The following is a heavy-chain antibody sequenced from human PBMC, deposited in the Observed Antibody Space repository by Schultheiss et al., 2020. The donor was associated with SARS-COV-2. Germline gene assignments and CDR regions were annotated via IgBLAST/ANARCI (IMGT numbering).Heavy chain of an antibody. CDR3: AREGSYDFWSGFDFDY. Sequence: GGSLRLSCAASGFTFSSYGMHWVRQAPGKGLEWVAVICYDGSNKYYADSVKGRFTISRDNSKNTLYLQMNSLRAEDTAVYYCAREGSYDFWSGFDFDYWGQGTLVTVSS. CDR2: ICYDGSNK. J-gene: IGHJ4*02. D-gene: IGHD3-3*01. CDR1: GFTFSSYG. V-gene: IGHV3-33*01.